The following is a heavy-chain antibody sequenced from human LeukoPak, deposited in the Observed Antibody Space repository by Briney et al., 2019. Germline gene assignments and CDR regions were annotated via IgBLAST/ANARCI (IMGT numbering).Heavy chain of an antibody. D-gene: IGHD5-18*01. V-gene: IGHV3-33*01. J-gene: IGHJ4*02. CDR2: VWNDGSNE. CDR1: GFMFRSYA. Sequence: GGSLRLSCAASGFMFRSYAMHWVRQAPGKGLEGVAVVWNDGSNENYVDSVKGRFTISRDNAKNTLYLQMNSLRAEDMALYYCARVDTAMGSLDYWGQGILVTVSS. CDR3: ARVDTAMGSLDY.